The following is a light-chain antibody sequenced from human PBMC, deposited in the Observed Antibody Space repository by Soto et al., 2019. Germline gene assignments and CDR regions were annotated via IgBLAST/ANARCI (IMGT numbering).Light chain of an antibody. CDR3: QQYDNKPPIT. CDR2: ATS. J-gene: IGKJ5*01. V-gene: IGKV3-15*01. CDR1: QSVNSN. Sequence: EIVVTQSPATLSVSPGKRATLSCRASQSVNSNLAWYQQKPGQAPRLLIYATSTRATGIPDRFSGSGSGTEFSLTISNLQSEDFAVYHCQQYDNKPPITFGQGTRLEIK.